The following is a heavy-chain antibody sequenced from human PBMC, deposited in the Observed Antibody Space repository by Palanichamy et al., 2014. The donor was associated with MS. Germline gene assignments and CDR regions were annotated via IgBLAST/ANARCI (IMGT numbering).Heavy chain of an antibody. V-gene: IGHV3-33*01. D-gene: IGHD3-10*01. CDR1: GFTLSNSG. CDR2: IWADASYK. J-gene: IGHJ4*02. Sequence: QVQLVESGGGVVQPGRSLRLSCAASGFTLSNSGMHWVRQAPGKGLEWVAVIWADASYKYYADSVKGRFTISRDNSENTLYLQMNSLRVEDTAVHYCARDLGGSPFDYWGQGTLVTVSP. CDR3: ARDLGGSPFDY.